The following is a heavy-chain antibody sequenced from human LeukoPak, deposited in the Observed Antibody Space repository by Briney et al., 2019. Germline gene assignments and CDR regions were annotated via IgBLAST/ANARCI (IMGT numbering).Heavy chain of an antibody. CDR2: ISSSGSTI. Sequence: GGSLRLSCAASGFTFSSYEMNWVRQAPGKGLEWVSYISSSGSTIYYADSVKGRFTISRDNAKNSLYLQMNSLRAEDTAVYYCARQGYYGSGSSFYYFDYWGQGTLVTVSS. D-gene: IGHD3-10*01. CDR3: ARQGYYGSGSSFYYFDY. J-gene: IGHJ4*02. CDR1: GFTFSSYE. V-gene: IGHV3-48*03.